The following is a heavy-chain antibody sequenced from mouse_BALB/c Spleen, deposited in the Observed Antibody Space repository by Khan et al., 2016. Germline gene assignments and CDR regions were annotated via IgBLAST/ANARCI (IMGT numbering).Heavy chain of an antibody. Sequence: QVQLQQSGPQLVRPGASVKISCKASGYSFTSYWMHWVKQRPGQGLEWIGMIDPSDSETRLNQKFKDTATLTVDKSSSTAYMQLSSPTSDVSADYYCAIYGYDDYWGQGTTLTVSS. V-gene: IGHV1S126*01. CDR1: GYSFTSYW. D-gene: IGHD2-2*01. CDR3: AIYGYDDY. CDR2: IDPSDSET. J-gene: IGHJ2*01.